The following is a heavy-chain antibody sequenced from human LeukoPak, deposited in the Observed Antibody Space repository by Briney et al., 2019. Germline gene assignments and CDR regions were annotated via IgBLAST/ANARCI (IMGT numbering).Heavy chain of an antibody. J-gene: IGHJ4*02. V-gene: IGHV4-59*01. Sequence: SETLSLTCTVAGGSISSYYWNWIRQPPGKGLEWIGHIYYSGSTNYNPSLKSRVTISVDTSKNQFSLKLSSVTAADTAVYYCARRDGSGYYGYYFDYWGQGTLVTVSS. CDR3: ARRDGSGYYGYYFDY. CDR1: GGSISSYY. D-gene: IGHD3-22*01. CDR2: IYYSGST.